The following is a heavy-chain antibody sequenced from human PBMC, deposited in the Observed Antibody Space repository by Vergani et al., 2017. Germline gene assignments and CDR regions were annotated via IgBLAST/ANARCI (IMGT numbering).Heavy chain of an antibody. CDR3: ARDVGYYDSSGYYSDWFDP. Sequence: QVQLVQSGAEVKKPGSSVKVSCKTSGGTFKSNTFSWVRQAPGQGLEWMGGIIPIFGTADYAQDFQGRLSITADESTSTVYMELSSLRSEDTAVYYCARDVGYYDSSGYYSDWFDPWGQGTLVTVSS. J-gene: IGHJ5*02. D-gene: IGHD3-22*01. V-gene: IGHV1-69*01. CDR1: GGTFKSNT. CDR2: IIPIFGTA.